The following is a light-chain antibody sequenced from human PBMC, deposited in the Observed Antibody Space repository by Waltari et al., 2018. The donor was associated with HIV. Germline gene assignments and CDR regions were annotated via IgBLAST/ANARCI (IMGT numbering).Light chain of an antibody. CDR2: DVK. CDR3: ASLSNNLNLVV. V-gene: IGLV2-14*01. CDR1: NSDIGASDY. J-gene: IGLJ2*01. Sequence: QSALSQPASVSGSPGQSITISCNGTNSDIGASDYVSWYQIFPDRAPRLLIYDVKNRPSGVSSRFSGSKAANTSSLTISGLQLEDEAHFYCASLSNNLNLVVFGGGTHLTVL.